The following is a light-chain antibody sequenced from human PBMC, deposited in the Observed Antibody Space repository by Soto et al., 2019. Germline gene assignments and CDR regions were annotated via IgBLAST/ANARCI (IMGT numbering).Light chain of an antibody. CDR1: QSVSSSY. CDR2: GAS. Sequence: ENVLTQSPATLSLSPGERATLSCRASQSVSSSYLAWYQQKPGQAPRLLIYGASSRATGIPDRFSGSGSCTDFTLTIIRLDPEDFAMYYCHLYDTSPPVTFGQGTRLEIK. J-gene: IGKJ5*01. V-gene: IGKV3-20*01. CDR3: HLYDTSPPVT.